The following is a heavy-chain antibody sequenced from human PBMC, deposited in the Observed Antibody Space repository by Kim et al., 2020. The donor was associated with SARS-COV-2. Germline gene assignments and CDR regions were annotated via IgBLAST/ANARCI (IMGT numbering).Heavy chain of an antibody. CDR1: GASVTSGPYY. D-gene: IGHD3-10*01. J-gene: IGHJ6*02. V-gene: IGHV4-31*03. Sequence: SETLSLTCTVSGASVTSGPYYWTWVRQHAAKGLEWIGYISFSGKTEYNSSLKSRVSVSLDMSRSRFSLKLTSVTAADTAVYYCARLRKARGVIGYYYYVMDVWGQWATVTVSS. CDR2: ISFSGKT. CDR3: ARLRKARGVIGYYYYVMDV.